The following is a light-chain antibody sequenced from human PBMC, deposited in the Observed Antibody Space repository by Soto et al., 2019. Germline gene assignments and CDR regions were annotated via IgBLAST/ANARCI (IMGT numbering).Light chain of an antibody. CDR3: QQRSKWPFT. V-gene: IGKV3-11*01. CDR2: DAS. Sequence: EIVLTQSPATLSLSPGERATLSCRASQSISSYLGWYQQKPGQAPRLLIYDASNRAAGIPAKFSGSGSGTDFTLTISSLESEDFGVYYCQQRSKWPFTFGGGTKVEIK. CDR1: QSISSY. J-gene: IGKJ4*01.